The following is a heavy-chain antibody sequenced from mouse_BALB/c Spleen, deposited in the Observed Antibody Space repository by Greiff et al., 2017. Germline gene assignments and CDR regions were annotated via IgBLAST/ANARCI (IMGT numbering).Heavy chain of an antibody. CDR3: ARGRDAMDY. CDR2: ISDGGSYT. CDR1: GFTFSSYA. Sequence: EVKLMESGGGLVKPGGSLKLSCAASGFTFSSYAMYWVRQTPEKRLEWVATISDGGSYTYYPDSVKGRFTISRDNAKNNLYLQMSSLKSEDTAMYYCARGRDAMDYWGQGTSVTVSS. J-gene: IGHJ4*01. V-gene: IGHV5-4*02.